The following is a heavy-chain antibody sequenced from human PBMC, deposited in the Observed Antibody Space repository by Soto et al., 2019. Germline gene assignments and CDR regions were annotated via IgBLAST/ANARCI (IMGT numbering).Heavy chain of an antibody. Sequence: GGSLRLSCAASGFTFSSYAMHWVRQAPGKGLEWVAVISYDGSNKYYADSVKGRFTISRDNSKNTLYLQMNSLRAEDTAVYYCAHTAITVYWGQGTLVTVSS. D-gene: IGHD5-18*01. CDR2: ISYDGSNK. CDR3: AHTAITVY. V-gene: IGHV3-30-3*01. CDR1: GFTFSSYA. J-gene: IGHJ4*02.